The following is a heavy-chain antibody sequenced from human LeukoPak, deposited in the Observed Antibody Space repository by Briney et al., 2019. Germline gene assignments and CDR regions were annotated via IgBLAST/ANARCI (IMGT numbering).Heavy chain of an antibody. CDR3: ARDVPITMVRGVPGFDP. CDR2: IWYDGSNK. D-gene: IGHD3-10*01. V-gene: IGHV3-33*01. J-gene: IGHJ5*02. Sequence: GRSLRLSCAASGFTFSGYGMHWVRQAPGKGLEWVAIIWYDGSNKYYSDSVKGRFTISRDNSKNTLYMQMNSLRAEDTAVYYCARDVPITMVRGVPGFDPWGQGTPVTVSS. CDR1: GFTFSGYG.